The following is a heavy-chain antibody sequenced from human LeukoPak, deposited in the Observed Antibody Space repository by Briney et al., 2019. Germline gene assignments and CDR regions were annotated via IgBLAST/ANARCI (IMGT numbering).Heavy chain of an antibody. CDR1: GFTVSSTD. J-gene: IGHJ4*02. CDR3: AKDGVSGNIDY. Sequence: GGSLRLSCAASGFTVSSTDITWVRQAPEKGLEWVSVFYSGGSASYADSVKGRFTASRDNSKNTLYLQMNSLRAEDTAMYYCAKDGVSGNIDYWGQGTLVAVSS. D-gene: IGHD3-10*01. CDR2: FYSGGSA. V-gene: IGHV3-66*01.